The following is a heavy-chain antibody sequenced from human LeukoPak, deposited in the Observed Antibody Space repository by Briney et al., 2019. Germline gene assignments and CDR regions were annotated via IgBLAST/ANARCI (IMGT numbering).Heavy chain of an antibody. Sequence: SETLSLTCAVYGGSFSGYYWSWIRQPPGKGLEWIGEINHIGSTNYNPSLKSRVTISVDTSKNQSSLKLSSVTAADTAVYYCARSRRVGYNYWGQGTLVTVSS. J-gene: IGHJ4*02. CDR2: INHIGST. D-gene: IGHD5-24*01. CDR1: GGSFSGYY. V-gene: IGHV4-34*01. CDR3: ARSRRVGYNY.